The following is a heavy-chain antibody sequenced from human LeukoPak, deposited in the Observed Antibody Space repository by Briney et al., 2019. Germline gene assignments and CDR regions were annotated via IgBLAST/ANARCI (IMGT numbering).Heavy chain of an antibody. V-gene: IGHV1-24*01. CDR3: ARASTVVTPVDY. CDR2: FDPEDGET. J-gene: IGHJ4*02. Sequence: ASVKVSCKVSGYTLTELSMHWVRQAPGKGPEWMGGFDPEDGETIYAQKFQGRVTMTEDTSTDTAYMELSSLRSEDTAVYYCARASTVVTPVDYWGQGTLVTVSS. D-gene: IGHD4-23*01. CDR1: GYTLTELS.